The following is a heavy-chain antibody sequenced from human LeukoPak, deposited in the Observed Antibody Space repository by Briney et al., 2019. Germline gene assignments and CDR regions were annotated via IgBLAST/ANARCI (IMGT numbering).Heavy chain of an antibody. CDR1: GDSVSSHSAA. CDR3: AKARETGTRRCFDY. Sequence: SQTLSLTCAISGDSVSSHSAAWNWIRPSPSRGLEWPGRTYYKSKWYTDYAVSVKSRITINPDTSKNQFSLHLNSVTPEDTAVYYCAKARETGTRRCFDYWGQGTLVTVSS. CDR2: TYYKSKWYT. J-gene: IGHJ4*02. D-gene: IGHD1/OR15-1a*01. V-gene: IGHV6-1*01.